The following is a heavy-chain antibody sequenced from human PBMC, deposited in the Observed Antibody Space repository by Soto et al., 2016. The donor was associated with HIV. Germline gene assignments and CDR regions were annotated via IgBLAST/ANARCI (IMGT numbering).Heavy chain of an antibody. CDR2: ISPYNGNT. Sequence: QVQLVQSGAQVKKPGASVKVSCKTSGYTFTSYDINWVRQAPGQGLEWMGWISPYNGNTDYAQRFQGRVTMTTDRSTSTAYVELRSLRFDDTAVYYCARETPRSGSGSKGAFWIHWGQGTLVTVSS. J-gene: IGHJ4*02. CDR3: ARETPRSGSGSKGAFWIH. V-gene: IGHV1-18*01. D-gene: IGHD3-10*01. CDR1: GYTFTSYD.